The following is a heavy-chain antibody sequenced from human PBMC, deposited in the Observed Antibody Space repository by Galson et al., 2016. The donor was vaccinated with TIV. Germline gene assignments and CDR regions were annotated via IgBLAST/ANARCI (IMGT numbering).Heavy chain of an antibody. Sequence: SVKVSCKASGYTFTDYYIHWVRQAPGQGLEWMGWINPQTGGTDYAQKFQGRVTMTRDTSISTAYLELNRLRSDDTAFYYCDPNDGGSASPPFDYWGQGTLVTGSS. CDR1: GYTFTDYY. CDR2: INPQTGGT. J-gene: IGHJ4*02. CDR3: DPNDGGSASPPFDY. V-gene: IGHV1-2*02. D-gene: IGHD3-10*01.